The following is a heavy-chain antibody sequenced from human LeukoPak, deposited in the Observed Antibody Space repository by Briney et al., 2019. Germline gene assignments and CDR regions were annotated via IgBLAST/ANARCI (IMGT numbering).Heavy chain of an antibody. V-gene: IGHV4-59*08. CDR2: VYYTGST. J-gene: IGHJ5*02. CDR1: GGSISNYY. D-gene: IGHD6-6*01. Sequence: SETLSLTCTVSGGSISNYYWSWIRQPPGKGLEWIGYVYYTGSTSYNPSLKSRVTISGDTSKNQFSLKLSSVTAADTAVYYCTRRGGSSSSDWFDPWGQGTLVIVSS. CDR3: TRRGGSSSSDWFDP.